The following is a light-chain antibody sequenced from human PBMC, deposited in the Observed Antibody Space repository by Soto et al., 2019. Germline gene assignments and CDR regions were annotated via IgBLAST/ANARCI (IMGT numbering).Light chain of an antibody. V-gene: IGLV2-14*01. Sequence: QSVLTQPASVSGSPGQSITISCTGTSSDVGSYNYVSWHQQHPGKAPKVLIYDVSNRPSGVSNRFSGSKSGNTASLTISGLQAEDEADYYCSSYRSSITPVVFGGGTKLTVL. CDR2: DVS. CDR3: SSYRSSITPVV. J-gene: IGLJ2*01. CDR1: SSDVGSYNY.